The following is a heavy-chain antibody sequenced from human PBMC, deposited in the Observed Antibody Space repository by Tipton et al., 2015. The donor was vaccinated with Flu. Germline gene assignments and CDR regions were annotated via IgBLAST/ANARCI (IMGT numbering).Heavy chain of an antibody. CDR2: INPSGGST. J-gene: IGHJ6*02. D-gene: IGHD2-15*01. CDR3: ARDPPRVVVAAPLDYYYYGMDV. V-gene: IGHV1-46*01. Sequence: QLVQSGAEVKKPGASVKVSCKASGYTFTSYYMHWVRQAPGQGLEWMGIINPSGGSTSYAQKFQGRVTMTRDTSTSTVYMELSSLRSEDTAVYYCARDPPRVVVAAPLDYYYYGMDVWAQGTTVTVSS. CDR1: GYTFTSYY.